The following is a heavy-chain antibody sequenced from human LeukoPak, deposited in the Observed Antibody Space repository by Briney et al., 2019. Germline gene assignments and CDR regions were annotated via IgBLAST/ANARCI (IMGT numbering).Heavy chain of an antibody. J-gene: IGHJ3*01. CDR2: ISAYNGDT. V-gene: IGHV1-18*04. Sequence: GASVKVSCKASGYTFTSYYMHWVRQAPGQGLEWMGWISAYNGDTNYAQKLQGRVTMTTDTSTSTAYMELRSLRSDDTAVYYCARGLQENLAWLTAFSAFDVWGPGTMVTVSS. D-gene: IGHD5-24*01. CDR1: GYTFTSYY. CDR3: ARGLQENLAWLTAFSAFDV.